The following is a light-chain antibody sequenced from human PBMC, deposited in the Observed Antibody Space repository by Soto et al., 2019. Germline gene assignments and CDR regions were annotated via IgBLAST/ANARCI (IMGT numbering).Light chain of an antibody. J-gene: IGLJ3*02. V-gene: IGLV2-23*01. Sequence: QSALTQPASVSGSPGQSSTISCTGTSSDVGSYNLVSWYQQHPGKAPKLMIYEGSKRPSGVSNRFSGSKSGNTASLTISGLQAEDEADYYCCSYAGSSKVFGGGTKRTVL. CDR3: CSYAGSSKV. CDR2: EGS. CDR1: SSDVGSYNL.